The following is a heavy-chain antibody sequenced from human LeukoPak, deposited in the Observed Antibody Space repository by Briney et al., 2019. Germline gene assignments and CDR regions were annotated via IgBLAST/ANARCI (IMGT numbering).Heavy chain of an antibody. V-gene: IGHV3-66*01. CDR1: GFTVSRNY. D-gene: IGHD6-13*01. J-gene: IGHJ4*02. CDR2: IYSGGGT. CDR3: ARAGPSSSWHQFDY. Sequence: GGSLRLSCAASGFTVSRNYMSWVRQAPGKGLEWVSVIYSGGGTYYADSVKGRFTISRDNSKNTLYLQMSRLRAEDTAVYYCARAGPSSSWHQFDYWGQGTLVTVSS.